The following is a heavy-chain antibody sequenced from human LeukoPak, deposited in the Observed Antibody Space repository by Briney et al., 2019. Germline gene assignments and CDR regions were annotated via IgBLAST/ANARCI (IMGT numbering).Heavy chain of an antibody. Sequence: GRSLRLSCAASGFTFSSYGMHWVRQAPGKGLEWVAVMSYDGSNKYYADSVKGRFTISRDNSKNTLYLQMNSLRAEDTAVYYCAKEWVFWGQGTLVTVSS. CDR3: AKEWVF. J-gene: IGHJ4*02. D-gene: IGHD6-13*01. CDR1: GFTFSSYG. V-gene: IGHV3-30*18. CDR2: MSYDGSNK.